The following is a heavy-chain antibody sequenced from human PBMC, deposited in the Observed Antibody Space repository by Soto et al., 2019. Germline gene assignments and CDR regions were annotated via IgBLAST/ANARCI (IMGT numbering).Heavy chain of an antibody. CDR2: ISSSSSTI. Sequence: GGSLRLSCAASGFTFSSYSMNWVRQAPGKGLEWVSYISSSSSTIYYADSVKGRFTISRDNAKNSLYLQMNSLRAEDTAVYYCARARRIVLMVYAIPHDAFDIWGQGTMVTVSS. CDR1: GFTFSSYS. J-gene: IGHJ3*02. D-gene: IGHD2-8*01. CDR3: ARARRIVLMVYAIPHDAFDI. V-gene: IGHV3-48*01.